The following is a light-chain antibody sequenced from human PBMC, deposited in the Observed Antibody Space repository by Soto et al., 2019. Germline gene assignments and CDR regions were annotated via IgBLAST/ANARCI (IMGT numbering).Light chain of an antibody. CDR1: ESVSKW. CDR3: QKYNSYSWT. Sequence: DIQMTQSPSFLSASVGDKVTITCRATESVSKWLAWYQEKPGNPPRPLIYDASTLESGVPSRFSGSGFGKEFTHTIRSLQADDFEIYYCQKYNSYSWTFGQGTKVDIK. V-gene: IGKV1-5*01. J-gene: IGKJ1*01. CDR2: DAS.